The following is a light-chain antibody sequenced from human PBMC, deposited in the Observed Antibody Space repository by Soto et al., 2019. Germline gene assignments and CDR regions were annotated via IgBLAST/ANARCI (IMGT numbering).Light chain of an antibody. V-gene: IGLV3-21*02. CDR3: QAWDSSTAFVV. CDR2: DDS. J-gene: IGLJ2*01. CDR1: NVGSNS. Sequence: SYELTQPPSVSVAPGQTAKIACGGHNVGSNSVHWCQQKAGQAPVLVLYDDSDRPSGIPERFSGSNSGNTATLTISGTQAMDEADYYCQAWDSSTAFVVFGGGTKLTVL.